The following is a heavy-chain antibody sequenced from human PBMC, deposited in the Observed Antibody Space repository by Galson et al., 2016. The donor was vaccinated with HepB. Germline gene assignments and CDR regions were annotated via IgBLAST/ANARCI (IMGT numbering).Heavy chain of an antibody. CDR3: AKKGLAAVPGNNWFDS. CDR2: LSEYGEI. J-gene: IGHJ5*01. V-gene: IGHV3-23*01. Sequence: SLRLSCAASGFSFSHYVMHWVRQAPGRGLEWVSVLSEYGEIHYADSVEGRFTISRDDSKNTLYLQMNSLRAEDTAVYYCAKKGLAAVPGNNWFDSMGQGTLVTTSS. D-gene: IGHD1-26*01. CDR1: GFSFSHYV.